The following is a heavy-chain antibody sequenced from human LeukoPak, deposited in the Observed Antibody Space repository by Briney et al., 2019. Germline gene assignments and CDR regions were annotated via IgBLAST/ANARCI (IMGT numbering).Heavy chain of an antibody. CDR2: IYYSGST. Sequence: SQTLSLTCTVSGGSISSGGYYWSWIRQHPGKGLEWIGYIYYSGSTYYNPSLKSRVTISVDTSKNQSSLKLSSVTAADTAVYYCARERNYYGSGSPSPLFDYWGQGTLVTVSS. J-gene: IGHJ4*02. CDR1: GGSISSGGYY. D-gene: IGHD3-10*01. CDR3: ARERNYYGSGSPSPLFDY. V-gene: IGHV4-31*03.